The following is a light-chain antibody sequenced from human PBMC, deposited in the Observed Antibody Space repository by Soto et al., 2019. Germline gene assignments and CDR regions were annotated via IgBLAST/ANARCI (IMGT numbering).Light chain of an antibody. CDR3: QQYDTSPRT. CDR1: QSVSSNY. Sequence: EIVLTQSPGTLSLSPGERATLSGRASQSVSSNYLAWSQQKRGQAPRLLIYGASSRAPAIPTRFSGSGSGTDFTLTISRLEPEDFAVYYCQQYDTSPRTFGQGTKVEI. J-gene: IGKJ1*01. CDR2: GAS. V-gene: IGKV3-20*01.